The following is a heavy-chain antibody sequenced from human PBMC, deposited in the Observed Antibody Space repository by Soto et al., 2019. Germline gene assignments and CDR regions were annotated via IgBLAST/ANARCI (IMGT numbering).Heavy chain of an antibody. V-gene: IGHV3-21*01. CDR3: ASMPREYSCYDSDY. CDR2: IISSSSYI. Sequence: EVQLVESGGGVVKPGGSLRLSCAASGFTFSSYSMNWVRQAPGEGLEWVSSIISSSSYIYYAVSVKGRFTITRDNAKNTMYLQMNNLRAEDTAVYYCASMPREYSCYDSDYWGQGTLVTVSS. J-gene: IGHJ4*02. D-gene: IGHD5-12*01. CDR1: GFTFSSYS.